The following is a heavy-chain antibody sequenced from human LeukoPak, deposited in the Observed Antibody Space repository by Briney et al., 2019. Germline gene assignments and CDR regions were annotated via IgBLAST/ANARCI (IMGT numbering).Heavy chain of an antibody. CDR2: INPSGGST. CDR3: AREGSYSWTFDY. D-gene: IGHD1-1*01. CDR1: GYTFTSYY. Sequence: ASVKVSFKAPGYTFTSYYIHWVRQAPGQGLEWMGIINPSGGSTSYAQKFQGRVTMTRDTSTSTVYMELSSLRSEDTAVYYCAREGSYSWTFDYWGQGTLVTVSS. J-gene: IGHJ4*02. V-gene: IGHV1-46*01.